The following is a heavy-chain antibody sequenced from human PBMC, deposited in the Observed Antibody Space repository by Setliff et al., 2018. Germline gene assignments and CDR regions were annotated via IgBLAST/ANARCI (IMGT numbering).Heavy chain of an antibody. J-gene: IGHJ6*02. CDR1: GGSISPYF. D-gene: IGHD5-18*01. CDR3: VRDRTAYSYGLDV. Sequence: PSETLSLTCTVSGGSISPYFWSWIRQPPGKGLEWIGYIYHNGNTNFNPSLKTRLTMSVDTSKNQFALSLRSVTAADTAVYYCVRDRTAYSYGLDVWGQGTTVTVSS. CDR2: IYHNGNT. V-gene: IGHV4-59*01.